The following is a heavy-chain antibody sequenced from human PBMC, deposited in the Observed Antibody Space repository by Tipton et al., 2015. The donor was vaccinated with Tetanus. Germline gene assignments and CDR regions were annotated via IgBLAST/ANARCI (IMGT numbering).Heavy chain of an antibody. D-gene: IGHD2-15*01. CDR3: AKVGCSGGSCPIDY. V-gene: IGHV3-9*01. CDR1: GFTFDDYA. J-gene: IGHJ4*02. Sequence: SLRLSCAASGFTFDDYAMHWVRQAPGKGLEWVSGISWNSGSIGYADSVKGRFTISRDNAKNSLYLQMNSLRAEDTALYYCAKVGCSGGSCPIDYWGQGTLVTVSS. CDR2: ISWNSGSI.